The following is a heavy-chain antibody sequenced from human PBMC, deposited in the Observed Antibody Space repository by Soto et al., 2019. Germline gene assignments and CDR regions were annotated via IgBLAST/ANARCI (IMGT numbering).Heavy chain of an antibody. CDR3: ARDVDTAMVTGYFDY. CDR2: INTSGGST. V-gene: IGHV1-46*01. CDR1: GYTFTSYY. Sequence: ASVKVSCKASGYTFTSYYMHWVRQPPGQGLEWMGIINTSGGSTSYAQKFQGRITMTRDTSTSTVYMERSSLRSEDTAVYYCARDVDTAMVTGYFDYWGQGTLVTVSS. D-gene: IGHD5-18*01. J-gene: IGHJ4*02.